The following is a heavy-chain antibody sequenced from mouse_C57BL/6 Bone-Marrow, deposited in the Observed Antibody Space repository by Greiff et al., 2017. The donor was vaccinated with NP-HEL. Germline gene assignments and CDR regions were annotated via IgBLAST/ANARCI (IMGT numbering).Heavy chain of an antibody. V-gene: IGHV1-74*01. Sequence: QVQLQQPGAELVKPGASVKVSCKASGYTFTSYWMHWVKQRPGQGLEWIGRIHPSDSDTNYNQKFKGKATLTVDKSSSTAYMQLSSLTSEYSAVYYCAIQKDSNYFYAMDYWGQGTSVTVSS. CDR3: AIQKDSNYFYAMDY. D-gene: IGHD2-5*01. J-gene: IGHJ4*01. CDR2: IHPSDSDT. CDR1: GYTFTSYW.